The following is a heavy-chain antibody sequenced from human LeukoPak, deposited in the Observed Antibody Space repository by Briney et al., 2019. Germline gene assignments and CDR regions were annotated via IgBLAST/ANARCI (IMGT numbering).Heavy chain of an antibody. J-gene: IGHJ5*02. CDR1: GASVSSYY. Sequence: PSETLSLTCTVSGASVSSYYWSWFRQPPGKGLEWIGYIDNSGSTNYNPSLRSRVTISVDTSKNQVTLKLTSVTAADTAVYYCARRSDWFDPWGQGTLVTVSS. CDR3: ARRSDWFDP. CDR2: IDNSGST. V-gene: IGHV4-59*02.